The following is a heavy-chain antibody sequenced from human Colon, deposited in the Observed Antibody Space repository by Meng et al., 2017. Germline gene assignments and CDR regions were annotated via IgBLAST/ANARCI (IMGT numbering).Heavy chain of an antibody. CDR1: GFALRGVT. V-gene: IGHV2-5*02. CDR2: IYWDDDK. J-gene: IGHJ4*02. D-gene: IGHD7-27*01. CDR3: ARARELWGRPLPSPFDY. Sequence: QITLKESGPTLVKPTQTLTLTCSIPGFALRGVTVAWIRQPPGKALECLAVIYWDDDKRYRPSLESRLTITKDTSKNQVVLTMTNVDPVDTATYYCARARELWGRPLPSPFDYWGPGTLVTVSS.